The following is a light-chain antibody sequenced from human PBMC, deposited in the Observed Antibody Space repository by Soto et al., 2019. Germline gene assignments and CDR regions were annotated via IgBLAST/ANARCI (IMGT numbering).Light chain of an antibody. CDR2: DAS. CDR3: QQRTDWPLT. Sequence: ETVLTQSPATLSLSPGQRATFSSRASQSVGSYLAWYQQKPGQAPRLLIYDASNRATGIPARFSGSGSGTDFTLTITSLEPEDFAVYFCQQRTDWPLTFGGGTKVDIK. V-gene: IGKV3-11*01. CDR1: QSVGSY. J-gene: IGKJ4*01.